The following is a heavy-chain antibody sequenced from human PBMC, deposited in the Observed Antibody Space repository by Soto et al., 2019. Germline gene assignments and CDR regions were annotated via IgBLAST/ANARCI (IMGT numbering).Heavy chain of an antibody. D-gene: IGHD1-26*01. Sequence: PGGSLRLSCAASGFTFSSYGVHWVRQAPGKGLEWVAVISYDGSNKYYADSVKGRFTISRDNSKNTLYLQMNSLRAEDTAVYYCAKDVVVGATTGLGDYYYYYGMDVWGQGTTVTVS. CDR1: GFTFSSYG. CDR2: ISYDGSNK. CDR3: AKDVVVGATTGLGDYYYYYGMDV. J-gene: IGHJ6*02. V-gene: IGHV3-30*18.